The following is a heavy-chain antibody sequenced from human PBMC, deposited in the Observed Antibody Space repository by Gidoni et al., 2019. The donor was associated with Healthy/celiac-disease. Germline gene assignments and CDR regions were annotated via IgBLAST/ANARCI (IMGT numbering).Heavy chain of an antibody. CDR1: GFTFSSYE. CDR2: ISSSGSTI. CDR3: AGRDYDFWSGYYGGY. Sequence: EVQLVESGGGLVQPGGSLRLSCAASGFTFSSYEMNWVRQAPGKGLEWVSYISSSGSTIYYADSVKGRFTISRDNAKNSLYLQMNSLRAEDTAVYYCAGRDYDFWSGYYGGYWGQGTLVTVSS. V-gene: IGHV3-48*03. J-gene: IGHJ4*02. D-gene: IGHD3-3*01.